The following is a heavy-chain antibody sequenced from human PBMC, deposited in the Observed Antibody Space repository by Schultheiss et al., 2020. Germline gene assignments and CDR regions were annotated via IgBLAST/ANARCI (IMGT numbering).Heavy chain of an antibody. CDR2: IDWDVDE. D-gene: IGHD1-26*01. Sequence: SGPTLVKPTQTLTLTCTFSGFSLSTSGMCVSWIRQPPGKALEWLALIDWDVDEYYSTSLKTRLTISKDTSKNQVVLTMTHMGPVDTATYYCARIRYGSSWSSPYYFDYWGQGTLVTVSS. CDR1: GFSLSTSGMC. CDR3: ARIRYGSSWSSPYYFDY. V-gene: IGHV2-70*01. J-gene: IGHJ4*02.